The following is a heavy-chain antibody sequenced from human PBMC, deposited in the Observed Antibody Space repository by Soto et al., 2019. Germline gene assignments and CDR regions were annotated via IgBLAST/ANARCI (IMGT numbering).Heavy chain of an antibody. Sequence: PSETLSITCTVSSDSVNSSSYTWGWIRQPPGKGPERIGSIYSSGSTYYNPSLNSRVTVSVDTSKNQFSLKVTSVTASDTAVYYCARLYGYCIRNSCHGHYAMDVWGQVTTVT. D-gene: IGHD2-2*01. V-gene: IGHV4-39*01. CDR3: ARLYGYCIRNSCHGHYAMDV. CDR2: IYSSGST. J-gene: IGHJ6*02. CDR1: SDSVNSSSYT.